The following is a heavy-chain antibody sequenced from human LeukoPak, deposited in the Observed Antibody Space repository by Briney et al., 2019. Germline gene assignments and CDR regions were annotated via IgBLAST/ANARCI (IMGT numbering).Heavy chain of an antibody. CDR3: ARDSSDYDYVWGSYSWFDP. V-gene: IGHV4-39*07. D-gene: IGHD3-16*01. CDR1: GGSISSNNYY. CDR2: IYYSGST. Sequence: PSETLSLTCTVSGGSISSNNYYWGWIRQPPGKGLEWIGSIYYSGSTYYNPSLKGRVTISVDTSKNQFSLKLSSVTAADTAVYYCARDSSDYDYVWGSYSWFDPWGQGILVTVSS. J-gene: IGHJ5*02.